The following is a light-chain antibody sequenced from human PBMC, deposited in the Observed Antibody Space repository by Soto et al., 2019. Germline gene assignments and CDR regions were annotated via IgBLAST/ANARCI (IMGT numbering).Light chain of an antibody. V-gene: IGKV2-30*01. J-gene: IGKJ1*01. Sequence: DVVMTQSPLSLPVTLGQPASISCKSSQSLVFSDGNAYLNWFQQRPGQSPRRLIYRASNRDSGVPDRFSGSWSDTDFTLQINGVEAEDVGVYYCMQATHWPPTFGRGTRVEIK. CDR3: MQATHWPPT. CDR1: QSLVFSDGNAY. CDR2: RAS.